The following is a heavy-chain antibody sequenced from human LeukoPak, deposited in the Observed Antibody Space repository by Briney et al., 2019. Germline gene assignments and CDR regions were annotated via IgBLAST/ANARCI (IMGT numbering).Heavy chain of an antibody. CDR3: ARGDFLVGDFSLPQAVQFDP. CDR2: IYYSGST. V-gene: IGHV4-59*08. Sequence: SETLSLTCSVSGGSISSYFWTWIRQPPGKGLEWIGYIYYSGSTYYNPSLKSRVTISIDTSKNQFSLKMTSVTAADTAVYYCARGDFLVGDFSLPQAVQFDPWGPGTLVTVSS. J-gene: IGHJ5*02. D-gene: IGHD3-16*02. CDR1: GGSISSYF.